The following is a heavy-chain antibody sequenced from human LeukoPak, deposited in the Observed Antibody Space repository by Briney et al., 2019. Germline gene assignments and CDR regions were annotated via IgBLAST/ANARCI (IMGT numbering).Heavy chain of an antibody. V-gene: IGHV3-21*01. D-gene: IGHD3-22*01. CDR2: ISSSSSYI. J-gene: IGHJ4*02. Sequence: GGSLRLSCAASGFTFSSYSMNWVRQAPGKGLEWVSSISSSSSYIYYADSVKGRFTIPRDNAKSSLYLQMNSLRAEDTAVYYCARGARYYDSSGIGGYWGQGTLVTVSS. CDR3: ARGARYYDSSGIGGY. CDR1: GFTFSSYS.